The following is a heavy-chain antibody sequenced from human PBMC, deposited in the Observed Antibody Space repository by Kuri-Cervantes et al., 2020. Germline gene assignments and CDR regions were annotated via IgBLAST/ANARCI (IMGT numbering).Heavy chain of an antibody. CDR1: GFSFSSYA. D-gene: IGHD5-24*01. Sequence: GESLKISCAASGFSFSSYAMSWVRQAPGKGLEWVSDISGTGVTSHYADSVKGRFIISRDTSKNTVYLQMDSLRAEDTAVYYCAKRDNNYNYYMDVWGKGTTVTVSS. J-gene: IGHJ6*03. CDR2: ISGTGVTS. V-gene: IGHV3-23*01. CDR3: AKRDNNYNYYMDV.